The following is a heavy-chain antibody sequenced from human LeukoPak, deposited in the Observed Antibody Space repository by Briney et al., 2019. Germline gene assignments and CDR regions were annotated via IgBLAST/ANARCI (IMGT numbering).Heavy chain of an antibody. J-gene: IGHJ4*02. CDR3: AKRAVVIRVILVGFHKEAYYFHS. D-gene: IGHD3-22*01. Sequence: GGSLRLSCAVSGITLSNYGMSWVRRAPGKGLEWVAGISGSSGGTNYADSVTGRFTISRDNSKNTLYLQMNRLRAEDTAVYFCAKRAVVIRVILVGFHKEAYYFHSWGQGAQVTVSS. CDR1: GITLSNYG. CDR2: ISGSSGGT. V-gene: IGHV3-23*01.